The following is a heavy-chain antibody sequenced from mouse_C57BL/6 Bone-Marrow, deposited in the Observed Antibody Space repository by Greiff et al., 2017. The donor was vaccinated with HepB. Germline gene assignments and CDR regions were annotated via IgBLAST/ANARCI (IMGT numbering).Heavy chain of an antibody. CDR3: TPYYYGFAY. J-gene: IGHJ3*01. D-gene: IGHD1-1*01. CDR2: IDPENGDT. V-gene: IGHV14-4*01. CDR1: GFNIKDDY. Sequence: VQLQQSGAELVRPGASVKLSCTASGFNIKDDYMHWVKQGPEQGLEWIGWIDPENGDTEYASKFQGKATITADTSSNTAYLQLSSLTSEDTAVYYCTPYYYGFAYWGQGTLVTVSA.